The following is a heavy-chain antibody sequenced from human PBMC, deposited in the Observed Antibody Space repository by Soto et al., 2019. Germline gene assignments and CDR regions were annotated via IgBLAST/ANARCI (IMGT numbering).Heavy chain of an antibody. J-gene: IGHJ4*02. CDR2: ISGSGGST. V-gene: IGHV3-23*01. CDR3: AKARGGRTNCSGGSCDTGR. D-gene: IGHD2-15*01. Sequence: EVQLLESGGGLVQPGGSLRLSCAAYGFTFSSYAMSWVRQAPGKGLEWVSAISGSGGSTYYADSVKGRFTISRDKSKNTRYLQMNSLRAEDTAVYYCAKARGGRTNCSGGSCDTGRWGQGTLVTVSS. CDR1: GFTFSSYA.